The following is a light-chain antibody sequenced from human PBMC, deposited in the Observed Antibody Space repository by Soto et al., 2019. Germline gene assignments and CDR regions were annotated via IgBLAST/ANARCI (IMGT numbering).Light chain of an antibody. Sequence: DIPMTQSPSSLSASVGDRVTITCRASQNINSYLNWYQQKPGKAPKLLIYAASNLQSGVPSRFSGSGSGTDFTLTIYTLQPEDVGTYYCQQSYYTPLTFGGGTKVEIK. CDR2: AAS. J-gene: IGKJ4*01. CDR3: QQSYYTPLT. V-gene: IGKV1-39*01. CDR1: QNINSY.